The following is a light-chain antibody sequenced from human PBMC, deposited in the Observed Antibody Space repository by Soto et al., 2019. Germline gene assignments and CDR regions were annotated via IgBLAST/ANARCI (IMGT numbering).Light chain of an antibody. CDR1: SSNIGSNT. CDR3: AAWDNSLNGVV. J-gene: IGLJ2*01. Sequence: QSVLTQPPSVSGTPGQRVTISCSGSSSNIGSNTVNWYQQLPGTAPKLLIYTDSRRPSGVPDRFSGSRSGTSASLAISGLQSEDEADYYCAAWDNSLNGVVFGGGTQLTVL. V-gene: IGLV1-44*01. CDR2: TDS.